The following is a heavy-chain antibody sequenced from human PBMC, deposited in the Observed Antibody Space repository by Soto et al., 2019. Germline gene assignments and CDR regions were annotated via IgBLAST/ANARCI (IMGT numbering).Heavy chain of an antibody. Sequence: SETLSLTCTVSGGSISSYYWSWIRQPPGKGLEWIGYIYYSGSTNYNPSLKSRVTISVDTSKDQFSLKLSSVTAADTAVYYCARVIVATIPSFDYWGQGTLVTVSS. CDR1: GGSISSYY. V-gene: IGHV4-59*01. CDR2: IYYSGST. CDR3: ARVIVATIPSFDY. D-gene: IGHD5-12*01. J-gene: IGHJ4*02.